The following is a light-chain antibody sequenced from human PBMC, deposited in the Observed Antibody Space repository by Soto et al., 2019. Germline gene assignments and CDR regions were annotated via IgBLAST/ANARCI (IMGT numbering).Light chain of an antibody. Sequence: EIGLTQSPGTLSLSPGERATLSCRASQSVSSSYVAWYQHKPGQAPRLLIYGASSRATGIPDRFSGSGSGTDFTLTISRLEPEDFAVYYCQQYGSSSWTFGHGTKVDVK. J-gene: IGKJ1*01. CDR2: GAS. CDR3: QQYGSSSWT. V-gene: IGKV3-20*01. CDR1: QSVSSSY.